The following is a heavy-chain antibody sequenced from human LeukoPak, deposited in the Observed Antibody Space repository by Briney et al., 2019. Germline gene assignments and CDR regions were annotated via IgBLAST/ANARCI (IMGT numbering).Heavy chain of an antibody. J-gene: IGHJ6*03. Sequence: PSETLSLTCAVSGYSISSGYYWGWIRQPPGKGLEWIGSIYHSGSTYYNPSLKSRVTISVDTSKNQFSLKLSSVTAADTAVYYCARLWDYYYYYMDVWGKGTTVTVSS. D-gene: IGHD2-21*01. V-gene: IGHV4-38-2*01. CDR2: IYHSGST. CDR1: GYSISSGYY. CDR3: ARLWDYYYYYMDV.